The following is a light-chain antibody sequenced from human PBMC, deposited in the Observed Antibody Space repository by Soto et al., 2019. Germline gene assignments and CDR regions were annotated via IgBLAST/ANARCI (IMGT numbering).Light chain of an antibody. CDR2: YAS. V-gene: IGKV1-5*03. CDR3: QQYNSYPYT. Sequence: DILMTQSPSALSASVGDRVTITCRASQSISTFLAWYQQKPGKAPNLLIYYASNLQSGVPSRFGGSGSGTEFSLTISTLQPDDFATYYCQQYNSYPYTFGQWTKLEIK. J-gene: IGKJ2*01. CDR1: QSISTF.